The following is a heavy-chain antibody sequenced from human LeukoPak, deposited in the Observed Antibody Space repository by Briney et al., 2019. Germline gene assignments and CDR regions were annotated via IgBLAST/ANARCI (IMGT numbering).Heavy chain of an antibody. D-gene: IGHD3-9*01. CDR3: ARGGFWYYDILTGYYPGTNWFDP. J-gene: IGHJ5*02. V-gene: IGHV4-39*07. CDR1: GGSISSSSYY. CDR2: IYYSGST. Sequence: PSETLSLTCTVSGGSISSSSYYWGWIRQPPGKGLEWIGSIYYSGSTYYNPSLKSRVTISVDTSKNQFSLKLSSVTAADTAVYYCARGGFWYYDILTGYYPGTNWFDPWGQGTLVTVSS.